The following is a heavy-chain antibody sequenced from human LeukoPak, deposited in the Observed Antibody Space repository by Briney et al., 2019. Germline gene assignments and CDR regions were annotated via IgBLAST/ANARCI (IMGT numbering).Heavy chain of an antibody. CDR1: GFTFSSYA. CDR3: AKDINWASFES. Sequence: GRSLRLSCAASGFTFSSYAMHWVRQAPGKGLEWVAVISYDGSNKYYADSVKGRFTISRDNSKNTLYLQMNSLRAEDTALYYCAKDINWASFESWGQGTLVTVSS. V-gene: IGHV3-30*04. CDR2: ISYDGSNK. D-gene: IGHD7-27*01. J-gene: IGHJ4*02.